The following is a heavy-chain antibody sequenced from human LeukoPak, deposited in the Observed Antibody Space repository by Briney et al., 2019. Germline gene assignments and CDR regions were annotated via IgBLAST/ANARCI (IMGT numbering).Heavy chain of an antibody. J-gene: IGHJ4*02. CDR3: ARHMAVAGREIDY. V-gene: IGHV4-38-2*02. Sequence: SETLSLTCTVSGYSISSGYYWARIRQPPGKGLEWIGTIYHSGITFYNPSLRGRVIISVDTSKNQFSLRLSSVTAADTAVYYCARHMAVAGREIDYWGQGTLVTVSS. CDR1: GYSISSGYY. CDR2: IYHSGIT. D-gene: IGHD6-19*01.